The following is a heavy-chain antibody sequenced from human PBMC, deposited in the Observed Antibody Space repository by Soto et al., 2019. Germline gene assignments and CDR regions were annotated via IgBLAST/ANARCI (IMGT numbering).Heavy chain of an antibody. CDR2: MNPNTGNS. CDR3: ARRAETNGWNGFGADKYYFDF. CDR1: GCTFTSYD. V-gene: IGHV1-8*01. J-gene: IGHJ4*02. D-gene: IGHD1-1*01. Sequence: GASVKVSCKASGCTFTSYDIYWVRQATGQGLEWMGWMNPNTGNSGYAQKFQGRVTMASDTSISTAHMELSSLRSEDTAVYYCARRAETNGWNGFGADKYYFDFWGQGTLVTVSS.